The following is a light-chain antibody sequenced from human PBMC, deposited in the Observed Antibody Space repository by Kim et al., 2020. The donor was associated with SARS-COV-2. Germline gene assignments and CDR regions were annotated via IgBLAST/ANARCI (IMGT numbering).Light chain of an antibody. J-gene: IGLJ1*01. CDR1: SSNIGSNS. CDR3: ATWDYSLNGYV. V-gene: IGLV1-44*01. Sequence: QSVLTQPPLVSGTPGQRVTISCSGSSSNIGSNSASWYQQLPGTAPKLLIYNNNQRPSGVPDRFSGSKSGTSASLAISGLQSEDEADYYCATWDYSLNGYVFGTGTKVTFL. CDR2: NNN.